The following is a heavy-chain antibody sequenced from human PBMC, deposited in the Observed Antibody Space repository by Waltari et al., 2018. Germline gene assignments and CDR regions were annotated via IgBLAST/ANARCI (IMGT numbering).Heavy chain of an antibody. CDR3: ATYIGASLGTAAFDV. CDR2: ISYIGAT. CDR1: GVSITANRPS. Sequence: QLQLRESGPGLVKPSETLSLSCSVPGVSITANRPSWGWLRQPPGQGLEWIAPISYIGATYYSPSLKSRVTLSRDTSKNQLSLKVDSVTAADTAVYYCATYIGASLGTAAFDVWGQGTMVTVSS. V-gene: IGHV4-39*01. D-gene: IGHD5-12*01. J-gene: IGHJ3*01.